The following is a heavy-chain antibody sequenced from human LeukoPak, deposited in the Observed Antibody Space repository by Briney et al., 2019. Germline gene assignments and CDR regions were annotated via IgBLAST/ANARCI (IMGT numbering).Heavy chain of an antibody. D-gene: IGHD3-3*01. J-gene: IGHJ2*01. CDR2: IIPIFGIA. CDR3: ARGITIFGVVINWYFDL. CDR1: GGTLSSYA. Sequence: SVKVSCKASGGTLSSYAISWVRQAPGQGLEWMGGIIPIFGIANYAQKFQGRVTITADESTSTAYMELSSLRSEDSAVYYCARGITIFGVVINWYFDLWGRGTLVTVSS. V-gene: IGHV1-69*13.